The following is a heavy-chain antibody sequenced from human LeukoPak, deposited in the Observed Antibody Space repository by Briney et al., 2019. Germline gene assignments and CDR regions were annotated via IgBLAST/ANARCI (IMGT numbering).Heavy chain of an antibody. CDR2: ISGSGGST. D-gene: IGHD3-22*01. J-gene: IGHJ4*02. Sequence: GGSLRLSCVASGFTFSSYAMSWVRQAPGKGLEWVSAISGSGGSTYYADSVKGRFTISRDNSKHTLYLQMNSLRAEDTAVYYCAKVKDYYDSSGYYYYFDYWGQGTLVTVSS. V-gene: IGHV3-23*01. CDR1: GFTFSSYA. CDR3: AKVKDYYDSSGYYYYFDY.